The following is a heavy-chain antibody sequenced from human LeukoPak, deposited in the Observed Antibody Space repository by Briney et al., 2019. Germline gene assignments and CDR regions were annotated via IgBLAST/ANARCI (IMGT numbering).Heavy chain of an antibody. Sequence: ASVKVSCKASGYTFTSYGISWVRQAPGQGLEWMGWISAYNGNTNYAQKLQGRVTMTTDTSTSTAYMELRSLRSDDTAVYHCARDTPPPTYYDILTGSQAYYYYYMDVWGKGTTVTVSS. V-gene: IGHV1-18*01. CDR3: ARDTPPPTYYDILTGSQAYYYYYMDV. D-gene: IGHD3-9*01. CDR1: GYTFTSYG. CDR2: ISAYNGNT. J-gene: IGHJ6*03.